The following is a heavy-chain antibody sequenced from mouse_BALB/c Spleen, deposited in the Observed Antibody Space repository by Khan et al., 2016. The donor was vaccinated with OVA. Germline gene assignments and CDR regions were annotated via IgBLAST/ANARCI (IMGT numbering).Heavy chain of an antibody. CDR1: GFSLTNYG. CDR2: IWSGGST. V-gene: IGHV2-6-1*01. D-gene: IGHD2-10*01. CDR3: ARQPYYHYYIMDY. J-gene: IGHJ4*01. Sequence: QGQLKESGPGLVAPSQSLSITCTISGFSLTNYGVHWVRQPPGKGLEWLGVIWSGGSTDYNAPFISRLSISKDNSKSQIFLKMNSLQTDDTAMYYCARQPYYHYYIMDYWGQGTSVTVSS.